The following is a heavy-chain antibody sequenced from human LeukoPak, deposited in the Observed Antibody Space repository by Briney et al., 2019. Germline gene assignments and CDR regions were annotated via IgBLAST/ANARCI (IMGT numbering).Heavy chain of an antibody. D-gene: IGHD1-14*01. Sequence: GGSLRLSCAASGFTFSSYGMHWVRQAPGKGLEWVAFIPYDGSNKYYADSVKGRFTISRDNSKNTLYLQMNSLRAEDTAVYYCARREVYFDYWGQGILVTVSS. V-gene: IGHV3-30*02. J-gene: IGHJ4*02. CDR1: GFTFSSYG. CDR3: ARREVYFDY. CDR2: IPYDGSNK.